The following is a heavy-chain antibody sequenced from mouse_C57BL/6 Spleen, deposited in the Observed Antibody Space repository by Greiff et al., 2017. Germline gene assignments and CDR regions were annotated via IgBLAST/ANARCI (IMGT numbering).Heavy chain of an antibody. Sequence: VQGVESGAELVKPGASVKISCKASGYAFSSYWMNWVKQRPGKGLEWIGQIYPGDGDTNYNGKFKGKATLTADKSSSTAYMQLSSLTSEDSAVYFCARWEITTCYCDYWGQGTTLTVSS. CDR2: IYPGDGDT. V-gene: IGHV1-80*01. CDR3: ARWEITTCYCDY. CDR1: GYAFSSYW. J-gene: IGHJ2*01. D-gene: IGHD2-4*01.